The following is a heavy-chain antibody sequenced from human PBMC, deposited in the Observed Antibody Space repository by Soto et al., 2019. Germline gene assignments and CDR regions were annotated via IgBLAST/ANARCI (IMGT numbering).Heavy chain of an antibody. CDR2: IKNIFEGGAT. CDR3: ARHPPAGLRYFDWLFPYYFDY. Sequence: GGSLRLSCAASGFTLSNAWVSWVRQAPGKGLEWVGRIKNIFEGGATDYAAPVKGRFTISRDESKNMLYLQMNSLITDDTAVYNCARHPPAGLRYFDWLFPYYFDYWGQGTLVTVSS. V-gene: IGHV3-15*01. CDR1: GFTLSNAW. J-gene: IGHJ4*02. D-gene: IGHD3-9*01.